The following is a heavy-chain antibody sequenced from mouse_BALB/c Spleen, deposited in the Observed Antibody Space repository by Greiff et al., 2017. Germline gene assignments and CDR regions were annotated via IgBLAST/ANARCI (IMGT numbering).Heavy chain of an antibody. CDR2: INPSTGYT. J-gene: IGHJ3*01. Sequence: QVQLQQSGAELAKPGASVKMSCKASGYTFTSYWMHWVKQRPGQGLEWIGYINPSTGYTEYNQKFKDKATLTADKSSSTAYMQLSSLTSEDSAVYYCARRDYAIAYWGQGTLVTVSA. D-gene: IGHD2-4*01. V-gene: IGHV1-7*01. CDR3: ARRDYAIAY. CDR1: GYTFTSYW.